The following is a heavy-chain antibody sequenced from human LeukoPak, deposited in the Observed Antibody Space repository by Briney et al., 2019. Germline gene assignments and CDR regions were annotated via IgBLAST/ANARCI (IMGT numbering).Heavy chain of an antibody. CDR1: GGTFTHYV. V-gene: IGHV1-69*06. D-gene: IGHD3-22*01. CDR3: ARDVLDYYDRSGYVT. Sequence: ASVKVSCKASGGTFTHYVISWVRQTPGQGLEWMGGIAPISGTPMYAQRFQGRVTITADKSTSTAFMELSSLRSDDTAVYYCARDVLDYYDRSGYVTWGQGTLVTVSS. CDR2: IAPISGTP. J-gene: IGHJ5*02.